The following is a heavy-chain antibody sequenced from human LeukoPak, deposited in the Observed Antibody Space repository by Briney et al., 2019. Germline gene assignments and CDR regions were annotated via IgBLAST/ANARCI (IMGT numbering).Heavy chain of an antibody. D-gene: IGHD1-20*01. V-gene: IGHV3-30*03. CDR2: TSFDGSNK. CDR1: GFTFNTFG. J-gene: IGHJ5*02. CDR3: ARDRMIGTNTNWFDP. Sequence: GRSLRLSCAASGFTFNTFGMHWVRQAPGKGLEWMAVTSFDGSNKYYADSVKGRFTISRDNAKNSLYLQMNSLRAEDTAVYYCARDRMIGTNTNWFDPWGQGTLVTVSS.